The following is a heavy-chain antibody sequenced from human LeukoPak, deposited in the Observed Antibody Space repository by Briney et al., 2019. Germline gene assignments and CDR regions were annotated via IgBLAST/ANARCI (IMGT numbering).Heavy chain of an antibody. CDR1: GGSISSYY. CDR3: AKNRGGDGGFDY. J-gene: IGHJ4*02. CDR2: IYYSGST. V-gene: IGHV4-59*01. D-gene: IGHD3-10*01. Sequence: SETLSLTCTVSGGSISSYYWGWIRQPPGKGLEWIGYIYYSGSTNYNPSLKSRVTISVDTSKNQFSLKLSSVTAADTAVYYCAKNRGGDGGFDYWGQGTLVTVSS.